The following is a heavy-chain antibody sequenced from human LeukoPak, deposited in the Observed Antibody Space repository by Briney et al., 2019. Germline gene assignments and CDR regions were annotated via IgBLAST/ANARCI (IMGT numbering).Heavy chain of an antibody. Sequence: GGSLRLSCAASGFTFSSYAMSWVRQAPGKGLEWVSAISGSGGSTYYADSVKGRFTISRDNSKNTLYLQMNSLRAEDTAVYYCAKLPLGYCSRTSCAGAFDTWGQGTMVTVSS. V-gene: IGHV3-23*01. J-gene: IGHJ3*02. CDR1: GFTFSSYA. CDR2: ISGSGGST. CDR3: AKLPLGYCSRTSCAGAFDT. D-gene: IGHD2-2*01.